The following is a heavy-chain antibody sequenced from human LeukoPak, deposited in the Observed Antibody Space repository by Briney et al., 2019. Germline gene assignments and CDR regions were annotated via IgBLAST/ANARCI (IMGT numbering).Heavy chain of an antibody. CDR3: ARQYVDYGSGSYYPPRIWFDP. Sequence: SETLSLTCTVSGGSISSYYWSWIRQPPGKGLEWIGYIYYSGSTNYNPSLKSRVTISVDTSKNQFSLKLSSVTAADTAVYYCARQYVDYGSGSYYPPRIWFDPWGQGTLVTVSS. J-gene: IGHJ5*02. CDR2: IYYSGST. CDR1: GGSISSYY. D-gene: IGHD3-10*01. V-gene: IGHV4-59*08.